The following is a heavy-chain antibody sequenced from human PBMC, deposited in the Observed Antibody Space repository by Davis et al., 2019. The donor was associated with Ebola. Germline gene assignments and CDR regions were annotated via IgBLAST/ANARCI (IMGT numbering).Heavy chain of an antibody. V-gene: IGHV3-73*01. Sequence: GESLKISCAASGFTFSGSAMHWVRQASGQGLEWVGRIRSKANRYATAYAASVKGRFTISRDDSKNTAYLQMNSLKTEDTAVYYCTTTTTASDYWGQGTLVTVSS. CDR2: IRSKANRYAT. CDR1: GFTFSGSA. J-gene: IGHJ4*02. D-gene: IGHD4-11*01. CDR3: TTTTTASDY.